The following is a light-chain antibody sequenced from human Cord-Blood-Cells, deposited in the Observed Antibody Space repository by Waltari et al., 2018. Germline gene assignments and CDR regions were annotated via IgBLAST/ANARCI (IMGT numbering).Light chain of an antibody. J-gene: IGKJ5*01. V-gene: IGKV3-20*01. CDR2: GAS. CDR1: QSVSSSY. Sequence: EIVLTQSPGTLSLSPGERATLSCRASQSVSSSYLAWYQQKPGQAPRLLIYGASSRATGIPDRCSGSGSGTDFTLTISRLGPEDFAVYYCQQYGSSPPITFGQGTRLEIK. CDR3: QQYGSSPPIT.